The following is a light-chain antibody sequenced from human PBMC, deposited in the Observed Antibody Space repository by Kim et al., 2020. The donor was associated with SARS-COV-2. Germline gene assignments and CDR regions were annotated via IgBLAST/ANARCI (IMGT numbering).Light chain of an antibody. J-gene: IGKJ1*01. Sequence: ASIGDRVTIKCRASQSISSYLHWYQQKPGKAPKLLIYAASNLQSGVPSNFSGSGSGTDFTLTISSLQPEDFATYYCQQSYSSPKKFGQGTKVDIK. V-gene: IGKV1-39*01. CDR2: AAS. CDR3: QQSYSSPKK. CDR1: QSISSY.